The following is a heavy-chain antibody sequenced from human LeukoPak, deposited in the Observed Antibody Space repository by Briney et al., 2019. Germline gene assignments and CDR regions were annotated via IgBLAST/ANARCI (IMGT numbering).Heavy chain of an antibody. V-gene: IGHV3-23*01. Sequence: GGSLRLSCAASGFTFSTYALSWVRQAPGRGLEWVSSISANGGSTYSADSVKGRFSFSRDNSKNTLHLQMNSLRAEDTAVYHGARQLGYCSDGSCYFDYWGQGTLVTVSS. CDR2: ISANGGST. D-gene: IGHD2-15*01. CDR3: ARQLGYCSDGSCYFDY. J-gene: IGHJ4*02. CDR1: GFTFSTYA.